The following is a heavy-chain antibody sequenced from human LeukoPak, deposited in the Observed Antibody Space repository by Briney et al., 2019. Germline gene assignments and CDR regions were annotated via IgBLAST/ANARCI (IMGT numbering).Heavy chain of an antibody. CDR2: ISGSGGST. D-gene: IGHD3-22*01. CDR3: AKPCNTYYYDSSGYYYFDY. V-gene: IGHV3-23*01. CDR1: GFTFSSYA. J-gene: IGHJ4*02. Sequence: PGGSLRLSCAASGFTFSSYAMSWVRQAPGKGLEWVSAISGSGGSTYYADSVKGRFTIPRDNSKNTLYLQMNSLRAEDTAVYYCAKPCNTYYYDSSGYYYFDYWGQGTLVTVSS.